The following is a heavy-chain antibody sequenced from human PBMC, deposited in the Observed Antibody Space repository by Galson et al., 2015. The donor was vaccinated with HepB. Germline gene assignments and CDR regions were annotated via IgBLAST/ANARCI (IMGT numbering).Heavy chain of an antibody. J-gene: IGHJ5*02. Sequence: SVKVSCKASGCTFTSYYMHWVRQAPGQGLEWMGIINPSGGSTSYAQKFQGRVTMTRDTSTSTVYMELSSLRSEDTAVYYCARDGADYDFWSGYFWVRDNWFDPWGQGTLVTVSS. CDR1: GCTFTSYY. CDR3: ARDGADYDFWSGYFWVRDNWFDP. D-gene: IGHD3-3*01. CDR2: INPSGGST. V-gene: IGHV1-46*01.